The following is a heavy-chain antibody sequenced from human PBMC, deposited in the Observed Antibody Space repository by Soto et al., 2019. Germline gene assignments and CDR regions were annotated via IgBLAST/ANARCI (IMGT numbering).Heavy chain of an antibody. D-gene: IGHD5-18*01. CDR1: GFTFSSYS. J-gene: IGHJ4*02. V-gene: IGHV3-21*01. CDR2: ISSSSSYI. CDR3: ARDQPGYSYGYGLGY. Sequence: EVQLVESGGGLVKPGGSLRLSCAASGFTFSSYSMNWVRQAPGKGLEWVSSISSSSSYIYYADSVKGRFTISRDNAKNALYLQMNSPRAEETAVYYCARDQPGYSYGYGLGYWGQGTLVTVSS.